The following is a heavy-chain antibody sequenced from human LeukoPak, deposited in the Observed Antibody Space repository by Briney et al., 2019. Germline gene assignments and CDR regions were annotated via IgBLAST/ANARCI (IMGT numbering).Heavy chain of an antibody. CDR3: ARTAYISSSALVY. CDR1: GGSISSYY. V-gene: IGHV4-4*07. CDR2: IYTSGST. D-gene: IGHD6-6*01. Sequence: SETLSLTCTVSGGSISSYYWGWIRQPAGKGLEWIGRIYTSGSTNYNPSLKSRVTMSVDTSKNQFSLKLSSVTAADTAVYYCARTAYISSSALVYWGQGTLVTVSS. J-gene: IGHJ4*02.